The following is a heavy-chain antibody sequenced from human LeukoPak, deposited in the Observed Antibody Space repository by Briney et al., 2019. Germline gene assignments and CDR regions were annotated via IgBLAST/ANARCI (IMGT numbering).Heavy chain of an antibody. CDR1: GGSISSYY. J-gene: IGHJ6*03. CDR2: IYTSGST. D-gene: IGHD6-13*01. CDR3: ARDHCSSSWPYYYYYMDV. V-gene: IGHV4-4*07. Sequence: SEALSLTCTVSGGSISSYYWSWIRQPAGKGLEWIGRIYTSGSTNYNPSLKSRVTMSVDTSKNQFSLKLSSVTAADTAVYYCARDHCSSSWPYYYYYMDVWGKGTTVTVSS.